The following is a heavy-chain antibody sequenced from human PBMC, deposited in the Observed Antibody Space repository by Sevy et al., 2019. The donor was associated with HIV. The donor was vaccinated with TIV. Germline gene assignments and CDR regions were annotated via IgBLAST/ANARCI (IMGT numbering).Heavy chain of an antibody. J-gene: IGHJ6*02. V-gene: IGHV3-23*01. Sequence: QLGGSLRLSCAASGFTFSSYAMSWVRQAPGKGLEWVSAISGSGGSTYYADSVKGRFTISRDNSKNTLYLQMNSLRAEDTAVYYCAKDAIGSSYYGMDVWGQGTTVTVSS. CDR3: AKDAIGSSYYGMDV. CDR1: GFTFSSYA. CDR2: ISGSGGST. D-gene: IGHD6-13*01.